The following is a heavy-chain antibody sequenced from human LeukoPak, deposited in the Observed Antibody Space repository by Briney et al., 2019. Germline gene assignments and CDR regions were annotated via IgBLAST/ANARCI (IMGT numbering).Heavy chain of an antibody. CDR3: ARTNTMIESGGFDY. D-gene: IGHD3-22*01. V-gene: IGHV1-2*02. J-gene: IGHJ4*02. CDR1: GYTFTGYY. CDR2: INPNSGGT. Sequence: ASVKASCKASGYTFTGYYMHWVRQAPGQGLEWMGWINPNSGGTNYAQKFQGRVTMTRDTSISTAYMELSRLRAEDTAVYYCARTNTMIESGGFDYWGQGTLVTVSS.